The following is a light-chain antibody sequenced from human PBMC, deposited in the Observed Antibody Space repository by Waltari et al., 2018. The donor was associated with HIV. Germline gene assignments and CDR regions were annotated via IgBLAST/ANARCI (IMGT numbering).Light chain of an antibody. J-gene: IGLJ2*01. CDR1: AGAVTSKHY. CDR3: LLFFGATRI. Sequence: QAAVTQEPSMTVSPGGTIILTCGSSAGAVTSKHYAYWFQQKPGQAPTTLICDTTKRPSWTPARFSGFLLGDKAVLTLSGALSEDEAFYYCLLFFGATRIFGGGTMVTV. V-gene: IGLV7-46*01. CDR2: DTT.